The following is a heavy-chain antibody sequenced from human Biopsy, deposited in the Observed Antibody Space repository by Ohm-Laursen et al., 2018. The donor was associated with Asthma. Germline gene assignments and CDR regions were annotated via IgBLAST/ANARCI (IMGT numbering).Heavy chain of an antibody. D-gene: IGHD6-19*01. CDR2: IMTVFGTT. CDR1: GGTFSNFA. Sequence: ASVKASRKAPGGTFSNFAISWVRQAPGQGLEWLGGIMTVFGTTNYAQKFQGRVTITADESTSTAYMEVTSLRSEDTAIYYCARCQVGYSSGWSLLLKKIYYSGMDVWGQGTAVTVSS. CDR3: ARCQVGYSSGWSLLLKKIYYSGMDV. J-gene: IGHJ6*02. V-gene: IGHV1-69*13.